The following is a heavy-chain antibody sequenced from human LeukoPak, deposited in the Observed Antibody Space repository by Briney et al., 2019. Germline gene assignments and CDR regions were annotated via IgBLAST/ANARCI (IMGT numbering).Heavy chain of an antibody. Sequence: SETLSLTCTVSGYSISSGSYWGWIRQPPGRGLEWIGSTHHSGTTYYNPSLKSRVTISIDTSKNQFSLMLSSVTAADTAVYYCASRSGWYFYYFDYWGQGTLVTVSS. V-gene: IGHV4-38-2*02. CDR3: ASRSGWYFYYFDY. J-gene: IGHJ4*02. CDR2: THHSGTT. CDR1: GYSISSGSY. D-gene: IGHD6-19*01.